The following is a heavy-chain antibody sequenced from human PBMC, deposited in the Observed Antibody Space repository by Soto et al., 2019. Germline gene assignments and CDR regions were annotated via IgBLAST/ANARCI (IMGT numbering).Heavy chain of an antibody. CDR3: AIIDSSHTFY. CDR1: GGSISSGGYY. D-gene: IGHD3-16*01. V-gene: IGHV4-31*03. CDR2: IYYSGST. Sequence: SETLSLTCTVSGGSISSGGYYWSWIRQHPGKGLEWIGYIYYSGSTYYNPSLKSRVTISVDTSKNQFSLKLSSVTAADTAVYYCAIIDSSHTFYWGQGTLVTVSS. J-gene: IGHJ4*02.